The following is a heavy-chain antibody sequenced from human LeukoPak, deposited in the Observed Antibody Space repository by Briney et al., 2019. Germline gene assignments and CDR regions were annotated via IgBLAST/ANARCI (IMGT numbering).Heavy chain of an antibody. CDR1: GFIFSSYG. D-gene: IGHD3-22*01. Sequence: GGTLRLSCAASGFIFSSYGMSWVRQAPGKGLEWVSGIRGSGDSTTYADSVKGRFTVSRDNSKNTLYLQMSSLRAEDTAVYYCAKGHYDGGPYYYFDYWGQGTLVTVSS. V-gene: IGHV3-23*01. CDR2: IRGSGDST. CDR3: AKGHYDGGPYYYFDY. J-gene: IGHJ4*02.